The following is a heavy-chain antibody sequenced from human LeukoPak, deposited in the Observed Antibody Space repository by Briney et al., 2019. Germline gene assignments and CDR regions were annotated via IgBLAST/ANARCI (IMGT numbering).Heavy chain of an antibody. V-gene: IGHV3-23*01. CDR3: ATYGPEDEFLEWLLDY. J-gene: IGHJ4*02. CDR1: GFTFNSYA. D-gene: IGHD3-3*01. Sequence: GGSLRLSCAASGFTFNSYAMRWVRQAPWERLQWVSCISDSGGNPYYADSVRGRFTISRDNSKNTLYLQMNSLRAEDTAVYYCATYGPEDEFLEWLLDYWGQGTLVTVSS. CDR2: ISDSGGNP.